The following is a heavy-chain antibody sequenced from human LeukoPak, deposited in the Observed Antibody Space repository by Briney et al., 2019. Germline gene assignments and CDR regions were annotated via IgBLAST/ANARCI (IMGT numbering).Heavy chain of an antibody. CDR1: GGSFSGYY. V-gene: IGHV4-34*01. Sequence: PSETLSLTCAVYGGSFSGYYWSWIRQPPGKGLEWIGEINHSGSTNHNPSLKSRVTISVDTSKNQFSLKLSSVTAADTAVYYCARVGIIPAAEFDYWGQGTLVTVSS. D-gene: IGHD2-2*01. CDR3: ARVGIIPAAEFDY. CDR2: INHSGST. J-gene: IGHJ4*02.